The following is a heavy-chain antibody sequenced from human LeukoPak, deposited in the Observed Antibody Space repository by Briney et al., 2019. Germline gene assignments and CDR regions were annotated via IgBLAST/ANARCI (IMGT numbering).Heavy chain of an antibody. D-gene: IGHD3-9*01. Sequence: GGSLTLSCAASGFTFSSYAMHWVRQAPGKGLEWVSVISGSGGTTYYADSVKGRFTTSRDNSKNTLYLQMNSLRAEDTAVYYCAKGTDILTGYQTDYWGQGTLVTVSS. CDR3: AKGTDILTGYQTDY. CDR1: GFTFSSYA. J-gene: IGHJ4*02. CDR2: ISGSGGTT. V-gene: IGHV3-23*01.